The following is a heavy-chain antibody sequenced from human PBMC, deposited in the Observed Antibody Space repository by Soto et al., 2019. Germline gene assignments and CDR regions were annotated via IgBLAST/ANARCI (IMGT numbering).Heavy chain of an antibody. V-gene: IGHV1-69*19. CDR3: AREVQVHTPAFVY. J-gene: IGHJ4*02. CDR1: GGTFNTYA. Sequence: QVQLVQSGAEMKKPGSSVKVSCQSSGGTFNTYAMNWVRQAPGQGPEWMGDISPMFGAANYAPKFQGRVTITADESTSTPYMQLRSLTSEDTALYFCAREVQVHTPAFVYWGQGTLVTVSS. D-gene: IGHD3-10*01. CDR2: ISPMFGAA.